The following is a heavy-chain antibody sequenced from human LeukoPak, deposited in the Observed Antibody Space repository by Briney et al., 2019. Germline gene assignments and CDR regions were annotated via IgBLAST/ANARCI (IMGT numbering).Heavy chain of an antibody. CDR1: GYTFTAHA. D-gene: IGHD3-16*01. CDR3: TSKPRGESRPFDY. V-gene: IGHV1-3*01. CDR2: INVANGDT. Sequence: GASVTVSCKASGYTFTAHAVHWVRQAPGQRLEWMGWINVANGDTGYSQKFQDRVTITRDTSASTGYMEMNSLISEDTAVYYCTSKPRGESRPFDYWGQETLVTVSS. J-gene: IGHJ4*02.